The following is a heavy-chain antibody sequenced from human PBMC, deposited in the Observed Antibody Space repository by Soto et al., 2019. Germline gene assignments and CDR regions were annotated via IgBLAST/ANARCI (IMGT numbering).Heavy chain of an antibody. V-gene: IGHV3-23*01. CDR1: GFTFSSYA. CDR3: AKLGTNYYFDY. J-gene: IGHJ4*02. CDR2: INTGGGST. Sequence: EVQLLESGGGLVQPGGSLRLSCAASGFTFSSYAMTWVRQAPGKGLEWVSAINTGGGSTYYADSVKGRFTISRDNSKNTLYLQMNSLRAEHTAVYYCAKLGTNYYFDYWGQGTLVTVSS.